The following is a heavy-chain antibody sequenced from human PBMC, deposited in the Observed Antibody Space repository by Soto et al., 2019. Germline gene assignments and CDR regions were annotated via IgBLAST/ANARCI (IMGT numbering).Heavy chain of an antibody. J-gene: IGHJ6*02. CDR3: ARVLRGADNYYYYGMDV. D-gene: IGHD3-10*01. Sequence: GASVKVSCKASGYTFTSYGISWVRQAPGQGLEWMGWISAYNGNTNYAQKLQGRVTMTTDTSASTAYMELRSLRSDDTAVYYCARVLRGADNYYYYGMDVWGHGTTVTVSS. CDR1: GYTFTSYG. V-gene: IGHV1-18*01. CDR2: ISAYNGNT.